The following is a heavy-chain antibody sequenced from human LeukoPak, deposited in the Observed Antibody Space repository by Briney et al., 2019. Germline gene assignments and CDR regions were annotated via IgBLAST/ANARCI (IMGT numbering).Heavy chain of an antibody. CDR3: ARRYSGYADYYYYYMDV. Sequence: SETLSLTCTVSGGSISSYYWSWIRQPPGKGLEWIGYISYSGSTNYNPSLKSRVTISADTSKNQFSLKLSSVTAADTAVYYCARRYSGYADYYYYYMDVWGKGTTVTVSS. CDR2: ISYSGST. D-gene: IGHD5-12*01. J-gene: IGHJ6*03. V-gene: IGHV4-59*12. CDR1: GGSISSYY.